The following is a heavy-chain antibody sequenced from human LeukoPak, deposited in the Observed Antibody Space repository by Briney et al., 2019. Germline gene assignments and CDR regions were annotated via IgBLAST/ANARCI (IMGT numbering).Heavy chain of an antibody. CDR2: IYYSGST. CDR1: GGSISSSSYY. D-gene: IGHD7-27*01. Sequence: PSETLSLTCTVSGGSISSSSYYWGWIRQPPGKGLEWIGSIYYSGSTYYNPSLKSRVTISVDTSKNQFSLKLSSVTAADTAVYYCARGWGGVDYWGQGTLVTVSS. V-gene: IGHV4-39*07. J-gene: IGHJ4*02. CDR3: ARGWGGVDY.